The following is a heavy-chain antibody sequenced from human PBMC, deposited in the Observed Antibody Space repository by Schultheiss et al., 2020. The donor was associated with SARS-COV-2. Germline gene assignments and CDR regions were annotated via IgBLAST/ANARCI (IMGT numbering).Heavy chain of an antibody. CDR3: ARQDHGDHGRPNWFDP. D-gene: IGHD4-17*01. CDR2: IYYSGTT. CDR1: GGSISSSNW. Sequence: SETLSLTCAVSGGSISSSNWWSWVRQPPGKGLEWIGYIYYSGTTYYNPSLKSRVTISADTSKNQFSLRLRSVSAADTAAYYCARQDHGDHGRPNWFDPWGQGTLVTVSS. V-gene: IGHV4-4*02. J-gene: IGHJ5*02.